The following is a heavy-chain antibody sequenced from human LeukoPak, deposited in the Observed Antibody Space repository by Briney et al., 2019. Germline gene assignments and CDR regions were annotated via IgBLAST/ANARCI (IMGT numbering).Heavy chain of an antibody. CDR1: GYSISSGYY. CDR3: ASELLWFGELLYY. D-gene: IGHD3-10*01. CDR2: IYHSGST. Sequence: SETLSLTCTVSGYSISSGYYWGWIRQPPGKGLEWIGSIYHSGSTYYNPSLKSRVTISVDTSKNQFSLKLSSVAAADTAVYYCASELLWFGELLYYWGQGTLVTVSS. J-gene: IGHJ4*02. V-gene: IGHV4-38-2*02.